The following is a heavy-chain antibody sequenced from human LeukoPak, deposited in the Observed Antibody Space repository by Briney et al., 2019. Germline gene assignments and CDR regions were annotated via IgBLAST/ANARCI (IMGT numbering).Heavy chain of an antibody. V-gene: IGHV3-74*01. CDR2: INSDGSWT. D-gene: IGHD2/OR15-2a*01. CDR3: VSFYETY. CDR1: GNYW. J-gene: IGHJ4*02. Sequence: GGSLRLSCAASGNYWMHWVRQAPGKGLVWVSHINSDGSWTSYADSVKGRFTISKDNAKNTVYLQMNSLRAEDTAVYYCVSFYETYWGRGTLVTVPS.